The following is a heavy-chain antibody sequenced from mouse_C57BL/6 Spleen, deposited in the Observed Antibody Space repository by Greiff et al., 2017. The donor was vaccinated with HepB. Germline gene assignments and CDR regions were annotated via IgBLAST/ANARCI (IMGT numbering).Heavy chain of an antibody. CDR1: GYTFTDYY. CDR3: AREPYSNYEDY. V-gene: IGHV1-76*01. Sequence: QVQLQPSGAELVRPGASVKLSCKASGYTFTDYYINWVKQRPGQGLEWIARIYPGSGNTYYNEKFKGKATLTAEKSSSTAYMQLSILTSEDSAVYFCAREPYSNYEDYWGQGTTLTVSS. CDR2: IYPGSGNT. D-gene: IGHD2-5*01. J-gene: IGHJ2*01.